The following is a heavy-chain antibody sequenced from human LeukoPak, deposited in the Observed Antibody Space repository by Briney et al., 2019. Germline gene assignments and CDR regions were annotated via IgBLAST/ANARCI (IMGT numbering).Heavy chain of an antibody. D-gene: IGHD6-25*01. Sequence: SETLSLTCTVSGGSISSYYWSWIRQPPGKGLEWIGYIYYSGSTNYNPSLKSRVTISVDTSRNQFSLKLSSVTAADTAVYYCASHNGGLNAFDIWGQGTMVTVSS. V-gene: IGHV4-59*01. CDR1: GGSISSYY. CDR3: ASHNGGLNAFDI. J-gene: IGHJ3*02. CDR2: IYYSGST.